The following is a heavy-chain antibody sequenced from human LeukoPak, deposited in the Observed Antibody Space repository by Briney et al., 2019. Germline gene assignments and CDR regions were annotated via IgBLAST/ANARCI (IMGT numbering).Heavy chain of an antibody. Sequence: SGTLSLTCTVSGGSISSSSYNWGWIRQPPGKGLEWIGSSYYSGSTYYNPSLKRRVTISVDTSKNKFSLKLSSVTAADTAVYYCARGYGTIFWVVFNWFDPWGQGTLVTVSS. D-gene: IGHD3-3*01. CDR3: ARGYGTIFWVVFNWFDP. J-gene: IGHJ5*02. CDR1: GGSISSSSYN. V-gene: IGHV4-39*07. CDR2: SYYSGST.